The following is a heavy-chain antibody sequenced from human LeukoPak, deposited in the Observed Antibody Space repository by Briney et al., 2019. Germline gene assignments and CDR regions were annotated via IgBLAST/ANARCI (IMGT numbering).Heavy chain of an antibody. CDR3: ASEGGEYSSRPIDY. Sequence: GGSLRLSCAASGFTFSSYGMHWVRQAPGKGLEWVAFIRYDGSNKYYADSVKGRFTISRDNSKNTLYLQMNSLRAEDTAVYYCASEGGEYSSRPIDYWGQGTLVTVSS. V-gene: IGHV3-30*02. D-gene: IGHD6-13*01. CDR1: GFTFSSYG. CDR2: IRYDGSNK. J-gene: IGHJ4*02.